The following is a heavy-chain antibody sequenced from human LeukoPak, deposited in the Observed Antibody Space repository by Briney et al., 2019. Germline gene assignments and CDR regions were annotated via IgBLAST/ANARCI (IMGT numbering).Heavy chain of an antibody. J-gene: IGHJ6*03. V-gene: IGHV4-61*05. Sequence: SETLSLTCTVSGGSISSSSYYWGWIRQPPGKGLEWIGRIYTSGGTNYNPSLKSRVTMSVDTSKNQFSLKLSSVTAADTALYYCARVNYYYYYMDVWGKGTTVTISS. CDR2: IYTSGGT. CDR3: ARVNYYYYYMDV. CDR1: GGSISSSSYY.